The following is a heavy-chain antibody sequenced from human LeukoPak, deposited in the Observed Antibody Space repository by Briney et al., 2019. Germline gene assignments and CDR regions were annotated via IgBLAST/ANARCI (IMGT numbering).Heavy chain of an antibody. Sequence: PGGSLRLSCAASGFTFSSYSMNWVRQAPGKGLEWVSSISSSSSYIYYADSVKGRFTISRDNAKNSLYLQMNSLRAEDTAVYYCARAEGLLWFEELHFDYWGQGTLVTVSS. J-gene: IGHJ4*02. V-gene: IGHV3-21*01. CDR1: GFTFSSYS. CDR2: ISSSSSYI. CDR3: ARAEGLLWFEELHFDY. D-gene: IGHD3-10*01.